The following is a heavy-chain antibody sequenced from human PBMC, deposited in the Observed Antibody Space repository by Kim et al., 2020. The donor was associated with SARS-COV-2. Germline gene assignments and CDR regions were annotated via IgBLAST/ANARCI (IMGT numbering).Heavy chain of an antibody. CDR1: GFTFSSYW. J-gene: IGHJ6*02. Sequence: GGSLRLSCAASGFTFSSYWMHWVRQAPGKGLVWVSRINSDGSSTSYADSVKGRFTISRDNAKNTLYLQMNSLRAEDTAVYYCARAYYGSGRSLDNYGMDVWGQGTTVTVSS. CDR2: INSDGSST. D-gene: IGHD3-10*01. V-gene: IGHV3-74*01. CDR3: ARAYYGSGRSLDNYGMDV.